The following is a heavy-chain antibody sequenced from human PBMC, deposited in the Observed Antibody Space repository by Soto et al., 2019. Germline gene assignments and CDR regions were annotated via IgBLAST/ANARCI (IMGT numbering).Heavy chain of an antibody. Sequence: ASVKVSCKASGYSFTVYYMRWVRQAPRQGLEWMGWINPNSGGTNYAQKFQGWVTMTRDTSISTAYMELSRLRSDDTAVYYCARGKVAHRPSYYYYYGMDVWGQGTTVTVSS. CDR3: ARGKVAHRPSYYYYYGMDV. D-gene: IGHD1-26*01. CDR2: INPNSGGT. CDR1: GYSFTVYY. V-gene: IGHV1-2*04. J-gene: IGHJ6*02.